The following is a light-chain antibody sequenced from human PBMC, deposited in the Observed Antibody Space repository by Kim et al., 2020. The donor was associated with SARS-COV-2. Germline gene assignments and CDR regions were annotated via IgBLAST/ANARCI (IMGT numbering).Light chain of an antibody. Sequence: GQSITISCTGTSSDVGGYNFGSWYQQHPGKAPKIMIYDVSNRPSGVSNRFSGSKSDNTASLTISGLQAEDEADYYCCSYTSSGTVVFGGGTKLTVL. CDR1: SSDVGGYNF. V-gene: IGLV2-14*03. J-gene: IGLJ3*02. CDR2: DVS. CDR3: CSYTSSGTVV.